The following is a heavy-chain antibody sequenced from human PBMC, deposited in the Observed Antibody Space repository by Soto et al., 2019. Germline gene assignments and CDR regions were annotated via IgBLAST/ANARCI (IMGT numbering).Heavy chain of an antibody. Sequence: ASVKVSCKASGYTFTGYYMHWVRQAPGQGLEWMGWINPNSGGTNYAQKFQGRVTMTRDTSISTAYMELSRLRSDDTAVYYCATGGGFGELLYYFDYWGQGTLVTVSS. D-gene: IGHD3-10*01. V-gene: IGHV1-2*02. J-gene: IGHJ4*02. CDR3: ATGGGFGELLYYFDY. CDR1: GYTFTGYY. CDR2: INPNSGGT.